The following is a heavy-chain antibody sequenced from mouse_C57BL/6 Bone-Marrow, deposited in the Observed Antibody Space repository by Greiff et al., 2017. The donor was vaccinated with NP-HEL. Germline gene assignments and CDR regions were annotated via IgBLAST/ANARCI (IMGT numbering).Heavy chain of an antibody. V-gene: IGHV1-64*01. D-gene: IGHD1-1*01. J-gene: IGHJ2*01. CDR1: GYTFTSYW. CDR3: ARWDYGSSPYYFDY. CDR2: IHPNSGST. Sequence: QVQLQQPGAELVKPGASVKLSCKASGYTFTSYWMHWVKQRPGQGLAWIGMIHPNSGSTNYNEKFKSKATLTVDKSSSTAYMQLSSLTSEDSAVYYCARWDYGSSPYYFDYWGQGTTLTVSS.